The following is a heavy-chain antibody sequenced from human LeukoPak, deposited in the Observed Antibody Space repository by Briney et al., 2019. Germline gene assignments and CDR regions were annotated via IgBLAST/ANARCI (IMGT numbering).Heavy chain of an antibody. CDR3: ARDRGRIAVAGTLYFDY. J-gene: IGHJ4*02. CDR1: GGTFSSYA. CDR2: IIPIFGTA. Sequence: SVKVSCKASGGTFSSYAISWLRQAPGQGLEWMGGIIPIFGTANYAQKFQGRVTITADKSTSTAYMELRSLRSEDTAVYYCARDRGRIAVAGTLYFDYWGQGTLVTVSS. V-gene: IGHV1-69*06. D-gene: IGHD6-19*01.